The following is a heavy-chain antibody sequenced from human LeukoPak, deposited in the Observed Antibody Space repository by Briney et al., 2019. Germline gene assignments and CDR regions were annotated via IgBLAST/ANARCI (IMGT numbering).Heavy chain of an antibody. CDR1: GFTFSSYE. J-gene: IGHJ4*02. V-gene: IGHV3-48*03. Sequence: GGSLRLSCAASGFTFSSYEMNWVRQAPGKGLEWVSYISSSGSTIYYADSVKGRFTISRDNAKNSLYLQMNSLRAEDTAMYYCARDLRTGSNDYWGQGTLVTVSS. CDR2: ISSSGSTI. D-gene: IGHD3-10*01. CDR3: ARDLRTGSNDY.